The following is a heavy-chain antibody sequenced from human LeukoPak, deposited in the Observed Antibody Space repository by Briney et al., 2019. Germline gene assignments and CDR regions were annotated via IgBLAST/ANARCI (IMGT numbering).Heavy chain of an antibody. CDR2: IYSRGDT. CDR1: GGSMNNYY. Sequence: SETLSLTCSVSGGSMNNYYWNWIRQSAGKGLDYIGRIYSRGDTYYNPSLESRVTISVDTSKNQFSLKLTSVTAADTAVYYCARGMHYYGSGSYGWFDSWGRGVLVTVSS. J-gene: IGHJ5*01. V-gene: IGHV4-4*07. D-gene: IGHD3-10*01. CDR3: ARGMHYYGSGSYGWFDS.